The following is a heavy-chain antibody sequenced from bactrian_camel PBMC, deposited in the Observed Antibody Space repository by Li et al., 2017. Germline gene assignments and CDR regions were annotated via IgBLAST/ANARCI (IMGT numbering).Heavy chain of an antibody. V-gene: IGHV3S25*01. J-gene: IGHJ6*01. D-gene: IGHD4*01. CDR2: SISSGSTT. CDR1: GFTFRSYT. Sequence: QLVESGGGLVQPGGSLRLSCVASGFTFRSYTMYWVRQAPGKGLEWVSSISSGSTTYYADSVKGRLTISSDNAKNTVYLQMNSLKREDTAVYYCVRRLWNSDYSFGYWGRGTQFTVS. CDR3: VRRLWNSDYSFGY.